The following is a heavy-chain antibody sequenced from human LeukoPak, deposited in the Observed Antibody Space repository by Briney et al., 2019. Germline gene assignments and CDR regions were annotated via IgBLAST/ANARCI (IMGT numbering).Heavy chain of an antibody. V-gene: IGHV3-23*01. Sequence: GGSLRLSCLTSGFTLSTNAMSWVRQAPGKGLEWISGISGSGASTYYADSVKGRFTISRDDSRYTLYLQMNSLRGDDTAVYYCATRLPLYGMDVWGQGTTVAVSS. J-gene: IGHJ6*02. CDR1: GFTLSTNA. CDR3: ATRLPLYGMDV. D-gene: IGHD2-15*01. CDR2: ISGSGAST.